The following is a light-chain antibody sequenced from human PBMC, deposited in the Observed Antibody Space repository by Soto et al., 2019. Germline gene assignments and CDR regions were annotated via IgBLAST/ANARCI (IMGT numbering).Light chain of an antibody. CDR3: QSYDSSLSGYV. J-gene: IGLJ1*01. Sequence: QLVLTQPPSVSGAPGQRVTISCTGSSSNIGAGYDVHWYQPLPGTAPKLLIYGNSNRPSGVPDRFSGSKSGTSASLAITGLQAEDEADYYCQSYDSSLSGYVFGTGTTLTVL. CDR1: SSNIGAGYD. V-gene: IGLV1-40*01. CDR2: GNS.